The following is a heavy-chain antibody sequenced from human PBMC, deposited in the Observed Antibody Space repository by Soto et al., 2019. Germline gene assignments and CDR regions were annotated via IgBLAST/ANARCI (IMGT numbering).Heavy chain of an antibody. CDR3: ASNILTGYYNSWDYFDY. D-gene: IGHD3-9*01. Sequence: GESLKISCKGSGYSFTRYWIGWVRQMPGKGLEWMGIIYPGDSDTRYSPSFQGQVTISADKSISTAYLQWSSLKASDTAMYYCASNILTGYYNSWDYFDYWGQGTLVTVSS. CDR1: GYSFTRYW. V-gene: IGHV5-51*01. CDR2: IYPGDSDT. J-gene: IGHJ4*02.